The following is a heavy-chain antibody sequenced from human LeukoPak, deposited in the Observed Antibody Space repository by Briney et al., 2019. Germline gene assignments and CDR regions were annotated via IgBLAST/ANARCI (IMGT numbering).Heavy chain of an antibody. Sequence: ASVKVSCKASGYTFTGYYMHWVRQAPGQGLEWMGWINPNSGGTNYAQKFQGWVTMTRDTSISTAYMELSRLRSDDTAVYYCARAPSDCSGGSCYEKTRLSYYYYYGMDVWGKGNTVTVSS. J-gene: IGHJ6*04. CDR2: INPNSGGT. CDR1: GYTFTGYY. CDR3: ARAPSDCSGGSCYEKTRLSYYYYYGMDV. D-gene: IGHD2-15*01. V-gene: IGHV1-2*04.